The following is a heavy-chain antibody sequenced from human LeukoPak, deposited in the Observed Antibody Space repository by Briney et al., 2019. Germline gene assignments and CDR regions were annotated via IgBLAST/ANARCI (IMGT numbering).Heavy chain of an antibody. Sequence: GGSLRLSCAASGFTFDDYAMHWVRQAPGKGLEWVSGISWNSGSIGYADSVKGRFTISRDNAKNSLYLLMNSLRAEDTALYYCAKDTGRNYYDSSGTLDYWGQGTLVTVSS. J-gene: IGHJ4*02. CDR2: ISWNSGSI. CDR1: GFTFDDYA. D-gene: IGHD3-22*01. V-gene: IGHV3-9*01. CDR3: AKDTGRNYYDSSGTLDY.